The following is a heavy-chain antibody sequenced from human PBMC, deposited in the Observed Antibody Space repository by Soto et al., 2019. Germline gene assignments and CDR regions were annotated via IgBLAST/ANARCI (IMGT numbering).Heavy chain of an antibody. V-gene: IGHV3-48*02. CDR1: GFSFSAFS. J-gene: IGHJ3*02. Sequence: EVQLVESGGGLVQPGGSLRLSCASSGFSFSAFSMNWVRQAPGKGLEWVSYISSSSNTIYYADSVKGRFTISRDNAQNTLYLQMNSLRDEDTAVYYCAREGGRHCSPTRCYNAFDIWGHRTMVTVSS. CDR3: AREGGRHCSPTRCYNAFDI. CDR2: ISSSSNTI. D-gene: IGHD2-2*02.